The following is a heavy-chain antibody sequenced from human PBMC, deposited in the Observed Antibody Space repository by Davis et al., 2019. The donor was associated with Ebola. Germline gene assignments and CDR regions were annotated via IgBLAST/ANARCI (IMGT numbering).Heavy chain of an antibody. CDR1: GFTFSSYD. Sequence: GESLKISCAASGFTFSSYDMHWXXXXSXXXXXXXXAIGTAGDTYYPGSVKGRFTISRDNAKNSLYLQMNSLRAEDTAVYYCARDNLYYGMDVWGQGTTVTVSS. J-gene: IGHJ6*02. D-gene: IGHD1-14*01. CDR2: IGTAGDT. CDR3: ARDNLYYGMDV. V-gene: IGHV3-13*01.